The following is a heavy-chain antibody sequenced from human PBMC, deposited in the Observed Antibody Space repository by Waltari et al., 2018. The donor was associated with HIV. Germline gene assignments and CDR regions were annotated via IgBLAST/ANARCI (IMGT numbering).Heavy chain of an antibody. Sequence: QVHLQQWGAGLLKPSETLSLPCAVYGGSISGYFLIWVRQPAGRGVEWIGEINDRGTANYKQSLKSRVSMSGNASKNQLSLSLTPVTAADTALYYCARVERASITYFDFWGQGTLVTVSS. J-gene: IGHJ4*02. D-gene: IGHD5-12*01. CDR2: INDRGTA. V-gene: IGHV4-34*02. CDR3: ARVERASITYFDF. CDR1: GGSISGYF.